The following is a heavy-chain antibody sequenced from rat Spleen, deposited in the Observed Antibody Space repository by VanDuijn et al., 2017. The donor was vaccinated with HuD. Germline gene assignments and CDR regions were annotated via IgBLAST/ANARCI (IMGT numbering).Heavy chain of an antibody. CDR1: GFIFSNYY. J-gene: IGHJ3*01. D-gene: IGHD1-12*03. V-gene: IGHV5-7*01. Sequence: EVQLVESGGGLMQPGRSLKLSCAASGFIFSNYYMAWVRQAPTKGLEWVSSITYDGTGTYYRDSVKGRFTISRDNAKSTLYLQMDSLRSEDTATYYCARPSYGYPFAYWGQGTLVTVSS. CDR3: ARPSYGYPFAY. CDR2: ITYDGTGT.